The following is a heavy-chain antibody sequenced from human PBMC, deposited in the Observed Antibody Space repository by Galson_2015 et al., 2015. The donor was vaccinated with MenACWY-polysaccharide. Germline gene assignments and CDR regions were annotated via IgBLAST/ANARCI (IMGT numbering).Heavy chain of an antibody. CDR3: AKRMTTVGAFDI. V-gene: IGHV3-23*01. CDR2: LSGSGGTT. Sequence: SLRLSGAASGLTFGSSAMRCARQAPGAGLEWGSGLSGSGGTTYYADSVQGRFPLSSANTTNPLYLQMTSLRAEDTAVYYCAKRMTTVGAFDICGYGTMVTVSS. D-gene: IGHD4-23*01. J-gene: IGHJ3*02. CDR1: GLTFGSSA.